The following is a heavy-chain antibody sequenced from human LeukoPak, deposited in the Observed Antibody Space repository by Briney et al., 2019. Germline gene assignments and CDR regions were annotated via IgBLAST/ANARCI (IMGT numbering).Heavy chain of an antibody. CDR2: ISSSGSTI. V-gene: IGHV3-48*04. D-gene: IGHD3-10*02. J-gene: IGHJ6*04. Sequence: GGSLRLSCAASGFTFSSYGMSWVRQAPGKGLEWVSYISSSGSTIYYADSVKGRFTISRGNAKNSLYLQMNSLRAEDTAVYYCAELGITMIGGVWGKGTTVTISS. CDR1: GFTFSSYG. CDR3: AELGITMIGGV.